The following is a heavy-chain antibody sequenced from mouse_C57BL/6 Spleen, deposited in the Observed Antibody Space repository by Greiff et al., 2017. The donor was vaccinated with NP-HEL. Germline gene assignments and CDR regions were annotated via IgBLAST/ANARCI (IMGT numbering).Heavy chain of an antibody. V-gene: IGHV5-16*01. Sequence: EVMLVESEGGLVQPGSSMKLSCTASGFTFSDYYMAWVRQVPEKGLEWVANINYDGSSTYYLDSLKSRFIISRDNAKNILYLQMSSLKSEDTATYYCARDVVHFDYWGQGTTLTVSS. CDR3: ARDVVHFDY. J-gene: IGHJ2*01. D-gene: IGHD1-1*01. CDR2: INYDGSST. CDR1: GFTFSDYY.